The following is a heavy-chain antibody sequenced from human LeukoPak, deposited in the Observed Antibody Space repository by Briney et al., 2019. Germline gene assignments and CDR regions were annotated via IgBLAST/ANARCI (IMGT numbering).Heavy chain of an antibody. CDR1: GFTFSSYS. Sequence: GGSLRLSCAASGFTFSSYSMNWVRQAPGKGLEWVSSISSSSSYIYYADSVKGRFTISRDNAKNSLYLQMNSLRAEDTAVYYCARERPRGYDILTGYPDYWGQGTLVTVSS. V-gene: IGHV3-21*01. CDR3: ARERPRGYDILTGYPDY. J-gene: IGHJ4*02. D-gene: IGHD3-9*01. CDR2: ISSSSSYI.